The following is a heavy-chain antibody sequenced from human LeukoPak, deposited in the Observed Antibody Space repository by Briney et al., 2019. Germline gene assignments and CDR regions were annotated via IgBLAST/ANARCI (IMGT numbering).Heavy chain of an antibody. Sequence: GESLEISCQAPGYSFTNFWISWVRQMPGKGLEWMGRIDPSDSNTKHSPSLQGHVTISADKSINTAYLQWSSLKASDTAMYYCARLSYYGSGLLDYWGQGTRVTVSS. D-gene: IGHD3-10*01. CDR3: ARLSYYGSGLLDY. CDR2: IDPSDSNT. V-gene: IGHV5-10-1*01. CDR1: GYSFTNFW. J-gene: IGHJ4*02.